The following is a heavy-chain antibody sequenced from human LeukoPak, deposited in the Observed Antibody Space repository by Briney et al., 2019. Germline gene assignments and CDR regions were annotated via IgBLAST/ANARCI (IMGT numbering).Heavy chain of an antibody. CDR2: IYHSGST. J-gene: IGHJ3*02. V-gene: IGHV4-30-2*01. Sequence: PSETLSLTCAVSGGSIGSGGYSWSWIRQPPGKGLEWIGYIYHSGSTYYNPSLKSRVTISVDRSKNQFSLKLSSVTAADTAVYYCARDARGRGVPDAFDIWGQGTMVTVSS. CDR3: ARDARGRGVPDAFDI. D-gene: IGHD3-10*01. CDR1: GGSIGSGGYS.